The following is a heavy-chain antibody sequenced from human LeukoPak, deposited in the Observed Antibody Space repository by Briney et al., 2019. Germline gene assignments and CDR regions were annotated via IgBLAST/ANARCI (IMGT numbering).Heavy chain of an antibody. V-gene: IGHV1-2*02. J-gene: IGHJ4*02. D-gene: IGHD5-18*01. Sequence: SVKVSCKASGYTFTGFHMHWVRQAPGQGLEWMGWINPNSGGTNYAQKFQGRVTMARDTSISTVYMELSRLRSDDTAVYYCARADGSYGYEYYFDYWGQGTLVTVSS. CDR2: INPNSGGT. CDR3: ARADGSYGYEYYFDY. CDR1: GYTFTGFH.